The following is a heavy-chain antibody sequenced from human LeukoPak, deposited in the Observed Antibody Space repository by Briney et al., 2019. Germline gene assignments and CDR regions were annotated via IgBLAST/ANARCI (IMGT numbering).Heavy chain of an antibody. CDR2: IYTSGRT. J-gene: IGHJ3*02. D-gene: IGHD3-3*01. CDR3: ARFGGPHAFDI. Sequence: PSETLSLTCTVSGGSISYYYWNWLRQPAGKGLEWIGRIYTSGRTYYNPSLKSRVSMSVDTSKNQFSLKLSSVTAADTAVYYCARFGGPHAFDIWGQGTMVTVSS. CDR1: GGSISYYY. V-gene: IGHV4-4*07.